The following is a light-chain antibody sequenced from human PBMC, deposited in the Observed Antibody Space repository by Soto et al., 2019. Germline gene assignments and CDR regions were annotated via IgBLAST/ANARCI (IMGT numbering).Light chain of an antibody. CDR2: AAS. CDR1: QNINSH. V-gene: IGKV1-39*01. Sequence: IQLTQSPSSLSASVGDRVTITCRASQNINSHLNCYQQKAGKTPQLLIHAASSLQSGVTLRFSGSGSGTDYTLTISGLQPEDSATYYCQQSSTTWTFGQGTKVEVK. CDR3: QQSSTTWT. J-gene: IGKJ1*01.